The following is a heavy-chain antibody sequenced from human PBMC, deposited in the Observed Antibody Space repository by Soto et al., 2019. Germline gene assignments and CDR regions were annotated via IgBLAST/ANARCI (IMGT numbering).Heavy chain of an antibody. CDR1: GFTFSSYA. CDR2: ISGSGGST. J-gene: IGHJ5*02. Sequence: GGSLRLSCAASGFTFSSYAMSWVRQAPGKGLEWVSAISGSGGSTYYADSVKGRFTISRDNSKNTLYLQMNSLRAEDTAVYYCAKDPGYSSSWSPGDNWFDPWGQGTLVTVSS. D-gene: IGHD6-13*01. V-gene: IGHV3-23*01. CDR3: AKDPGYSSSWSPGDNWFDP.